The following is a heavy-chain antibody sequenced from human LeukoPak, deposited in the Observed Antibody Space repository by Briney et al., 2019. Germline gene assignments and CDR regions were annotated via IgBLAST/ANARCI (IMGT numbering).Heavy chain of an antibody. Sequence: GGSLRLSCAASGFTFSTYGMHWVRQAPGTGLEWVAFIRSDGSIKYYADSVKGRFTISRDNSKNTLYLQMNSLRAEDTAVCYCAKVAYNWISYGPFDYWGQGTLVTVSS. CDR1: GFTFSTYG. J-gene: IGHJ4*02. CDR3: AKVAYNWISYGPFDY. D-gene: IGHD1-20*01. V-gene: IGHV3-30*02. CDR2: IRSDGSIK.